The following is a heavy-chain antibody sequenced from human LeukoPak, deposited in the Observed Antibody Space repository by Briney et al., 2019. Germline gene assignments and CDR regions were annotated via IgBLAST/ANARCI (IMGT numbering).Heavy chain of an antibody. CDR3: ARDQSNYDLWYYYYYLDV. V-gene: IGHV3-21*01. Sequence: PGGSLRLSCAASGFTFSSYSMNWVRQAPGKGLEWVSSISSSSSYIYYADSVKGRFTISRDNAKNSLYLQMNSLRAEDTAVYYCARDQSNYDLWYYYYYLDVWGKGTTVTVSS. D-gene: IGHD3-3*01. J-gene: IGHJ6*03. CDR1: GFTFSSYS. CDR2: ISSSSSYI.